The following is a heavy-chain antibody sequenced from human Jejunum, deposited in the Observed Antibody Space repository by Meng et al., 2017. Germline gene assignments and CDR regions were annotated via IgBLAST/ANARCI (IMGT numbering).Heavy chain of an antibody. CDR2: IKPDSGDT. D-gene: IGHD2-15*01. CDR1: GFSFPDFY. J-gene: IGHJ4*02. Sequence: LVGCGGDVKKPGASVKVSCKASGFSFPDFYIHWVRQAPGPGLEWMGRIKPDSGDTKYAQKFQGRLAMTRDTSINTAHMELSSLRSDDTAVYYCARESGGSNQYYFDYWGQGTLVTVSS. V-gene: IGHV1-2*06. CDR3: ARESGGSNQYYFDY.